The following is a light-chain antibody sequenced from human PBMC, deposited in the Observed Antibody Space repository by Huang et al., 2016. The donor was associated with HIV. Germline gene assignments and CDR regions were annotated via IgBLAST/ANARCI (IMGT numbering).Light chain of an antibody. Sequence: DIVMAQSPGSLAVSLGERATLTCRSSQSVFSTSTNKDYLAWFQQKPGKPPNLLLFWSSTREVGVPDRFSGSGSGTHFTLTSGNLEADDAAIYYCQQYYASPQTFGQGTRV. CDR2: WSS. CDR3: QQYYASPQT. V-gene: IGKV4-1*01. CDR1: QSVFSTSTNKDY. J-gene: IGKJ1*01.